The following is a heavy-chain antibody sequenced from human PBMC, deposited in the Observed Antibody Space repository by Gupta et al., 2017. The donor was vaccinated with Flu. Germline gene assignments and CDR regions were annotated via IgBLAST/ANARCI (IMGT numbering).Heavy chain of an antibody. V-gene: IGHV4-39*01. CDR2: SYYSGST. J-gene: IGHJ4*02. D-gene: IGHD3-3*01. Sequence: QLQLQESGPGLVKPSETLSLTCTVSGGSISSSSYYWGWIRQPPGKGLEWIGSSYYSGSTYYNPSLKSRVTISVDTSKNQFSLKLSSVTAADTAVYYCARLTIFGVVIIKGLFDYWGQGTLVTVSS. CDR3: ARLTIFGVVIIKGLFDY. CDR1: GGSISSSSYY.